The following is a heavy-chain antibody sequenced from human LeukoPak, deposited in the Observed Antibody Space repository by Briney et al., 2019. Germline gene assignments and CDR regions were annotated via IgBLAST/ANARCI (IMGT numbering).Heavy chain of an antibody. CDR2: INHSGST. CDR3: ARTRIAAAGAEYDY. J-gene: IGHJ4*02. CDR1: GGSFSGYY. D-gene: IGHD6-13*01. Sequence: SETLSLTCAAYGGSFSGYYWSWIRQPPGKGLEWIGEINHSGSTNYNPSLKSRVTISVDTSKNQFSLKLSSVTAADTAVYYCARTRIAAAGAEYDYWGQGTLVTVSS. V-gene: IGHV4-34*01.